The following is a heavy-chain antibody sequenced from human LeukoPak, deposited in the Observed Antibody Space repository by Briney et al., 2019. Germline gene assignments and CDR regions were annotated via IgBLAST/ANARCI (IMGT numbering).Heavy chain of an antibody. V-gene: IGHV4-4*07. J-gene: IGHJ3*02. D-gene: IGHD3-3*01. CDR3: ARDADFWSGWYAFDI. CDR1: GGSISSYY. Sequence: SETLSLTCTVSGGSISSYYWSWVRQPAGKGLEWIGRIYTSGSTNYNPSLKSRVTMSVDTSKNQFSLKLSSVTAADTAVYYCARDADFWSGWYAFDIWGQGTMVTVSS. CDR2: IYTSGST.